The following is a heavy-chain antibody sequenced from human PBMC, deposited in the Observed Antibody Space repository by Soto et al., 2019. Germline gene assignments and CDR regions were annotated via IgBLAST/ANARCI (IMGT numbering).Heavy chain of an antibody. J-gene: IGHJ4*02. CDR3: ARVSSTLKSPFDY. Sequence: ASVKVSCKASGYTFTSYYMHWVRQAPGQRLEWMGWINAGNGNTKYSQKFQGRVTITRDTSASTAYMELSSLRSEDTAVYYCARVSSTLKSPFDYWGQGTLVTVSS. CDR2: INAGNGNT. CDR1: GYTFTSYY. V-gene: IGHV1-3*01.